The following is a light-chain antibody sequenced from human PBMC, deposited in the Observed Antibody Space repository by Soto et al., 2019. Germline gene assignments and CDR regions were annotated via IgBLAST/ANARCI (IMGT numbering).Light chain of an antibody. Sequence: EIVMRQLPSTLSVSPGERATLSCRASQSVRTSLAWYQQKPGQAPRLLIYGASTRATGVPARFSGSGSGTEFTLTINTLQSDDFAVYYCQQYNNWPPITFGQGTRLEIK. CDR1: QSVRTS. V-gene: IGKV3-15*01. J-gene: IGKJ5*01. CDR2: GAS. CDR3: QQYNNWPPIT.